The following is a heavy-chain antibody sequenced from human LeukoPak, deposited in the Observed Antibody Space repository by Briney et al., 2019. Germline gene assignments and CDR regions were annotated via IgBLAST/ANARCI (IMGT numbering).Heavy chain of an antibody. CDR1: GYTFTSYS. V-gene: IGHV1-18*01. D-gene: IGHD5-18*01. CDR2: TSSQNGNT. J-gene: IGHJ4*02. Sequence: ASVKVSCKASGYTFTSYSISWVRQAPGQRAEWMGWTSSQNGNTHYAPKLQDRVTMTTATSTPTVYMELSSLRSEDTAMYYCAREIGPRQLHLWGSAFDYWGQGTLVTVSS. CDR3: AREIGPRQLHLWGSAFDY.